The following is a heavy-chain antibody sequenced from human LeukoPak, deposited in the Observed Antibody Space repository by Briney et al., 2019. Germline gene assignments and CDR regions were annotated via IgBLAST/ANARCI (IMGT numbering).Heavy chain of an antibody. Sequence: SETLSLTCAVYGGSFSGYYWSWIRQPPGKGLEWIGSIYYSGSTYYNPSLKSRVTISVDTSKNQFSLKLSSVTAADTAVYYCARARSGWYHYFDYWGQGTLVTVSS. J-gene: IGHJ4*02. CDR2: IYYSGST. CDR3: ARARSGWYHYFDY. D-gene: IGHD6-19*01. CDR1: GGSFSGYY. V-gene: IGHV4-34*01.